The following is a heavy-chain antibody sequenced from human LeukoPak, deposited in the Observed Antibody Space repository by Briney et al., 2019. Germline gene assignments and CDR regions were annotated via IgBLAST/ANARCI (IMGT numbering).Heavy chain of an antibody. D-gene: IGHD2-15*01. CDR1: GFTFSNYG. V-gene: IGHV3-23*01. CDR3: AKPPDCSGGSCYYYGMDV. Sequence: PGGSLRLSCAASGFTFSNYGMSWVRQAPGKGLEWVSAIRGTGGSTYYADSVKGRFIISRDNSKNTLYLQMNSLRAEDTAVYYCAKPPDCSGGSCYYYGMDVWGQGTTVTVSS. J-gene: IGHJ6*02. CDR2: IRGTGGST.